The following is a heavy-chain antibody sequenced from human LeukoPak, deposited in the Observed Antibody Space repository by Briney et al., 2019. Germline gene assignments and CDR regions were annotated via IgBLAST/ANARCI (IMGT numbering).Heavy chain of an antibody. CDR2: IKQDGSEK. CDR3: AKRGVYPPHVFDY. CDR1: GFTFSSYW. J-gene: IGHJ4*02. Sequence: PEGSLRLSCAASGFTFSSYWMSWVRQAPGKGLEWVANIKQDGSEKYYVDSVKGRFTISRDNSKNTLYLQMNSLRAEDTAVYYCAKRGVYPPHVFDYWGQGTLVTVSS. V-gene: IGHV3-7*03.